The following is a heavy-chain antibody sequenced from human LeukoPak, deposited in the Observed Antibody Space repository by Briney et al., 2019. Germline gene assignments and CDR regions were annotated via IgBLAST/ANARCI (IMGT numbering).Heavy chain of an antibody. Sequence: PGGSLRLSCEASGFLFSSYVMGWVRQAPGKGLEWVSSISVGGGDTFTADSVKGRFTIARENSKNTLYLQMTGLRVEDTAVYFCAKLNLGEMAYFDSWGQGALVTVSS. D-gene: IGHD3-16*01. CDR3: AKLNLGEMAYFDS. J-gene: IGHJ4*02. V-gene: IGHV3-23*01. CDR1: GFLFSSYV. CDR2: ISVGGGDT.